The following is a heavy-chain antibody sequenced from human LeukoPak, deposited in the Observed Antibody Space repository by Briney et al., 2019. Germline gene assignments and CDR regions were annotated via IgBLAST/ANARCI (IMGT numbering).Heavy chain of an antibody. CDR1: GXSFTSYW. Sequence: GESLKISCKASGXSFTSYWIGWVRQVPGKGLEWMGIIYPGDSDTRYRPSFQGQATISVDKSITTAYLQWSSLKASDSAIYFCATQPGLGYWGQGTLVTVSS. CDR3: ATQPGLGY. CDR2: IYPGDSDT. J-gene: IGHJ4*02. D-gene: IGHD1-26*01. V-gene: IGHV5-51*01.